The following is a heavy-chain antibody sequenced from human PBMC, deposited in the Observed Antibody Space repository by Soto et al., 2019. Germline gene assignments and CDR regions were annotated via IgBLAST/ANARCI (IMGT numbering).Heavy chain of an antibody. CDR3: AKSYSSNWYDYFDY. CDR1: GFTFSSYA. CDR2: ISGSGGST. V-gene: IGHV3-23*01. D-gene: IGHD6-13*01. Sequence: TGGSLRLSCAASGFTFSSYAMSWVRQAPGKGLEWVSAISGSGGSTYYADSVKGRFTIPRDTSKNTLYLQMNSLRAEDTALYYCAKSYSSNWYDYFDYWGQGTLVTVSS. J-gene: IGHJ4*02.